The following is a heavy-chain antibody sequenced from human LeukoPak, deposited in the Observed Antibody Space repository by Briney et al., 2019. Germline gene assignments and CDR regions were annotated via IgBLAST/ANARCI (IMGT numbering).Heavy chain of an antibody. D-gene: IGHD5-18*01. CDR1: GYSISSGYY. V-gene: IGHV4-38-2*02. Sequence: SETLSLTCTVSGYSISSGYYWGWIRQPPGKGLEWIGSIYHSGSTYYNPSLKSRVTISVDTSKNQFSLKLSSVTAADTAVYYCASCPYRGYSYGSARNWFDPWGQGTLVTVSS. CDR3: ASCPYRGYSYGSARNWFDP. J-gene: IGHJ5*02. CDR2: IYHSGST.